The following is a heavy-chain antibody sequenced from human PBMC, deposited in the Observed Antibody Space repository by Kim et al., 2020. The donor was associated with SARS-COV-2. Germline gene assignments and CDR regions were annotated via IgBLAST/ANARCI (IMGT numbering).Heavy chain of an antibody. CDR3: ARDIPYYYDSSGYYYTY. Sequence: KGRFTISRDNAKNSLYLQMNSLRAEDTAVYYCARDIPYYYDSSGYYYTYWGQGTLVTVSS. J-gene: IGHJ4*02. V-gene: IGHV3-11*06. D-gene: IGHD3-22*01.